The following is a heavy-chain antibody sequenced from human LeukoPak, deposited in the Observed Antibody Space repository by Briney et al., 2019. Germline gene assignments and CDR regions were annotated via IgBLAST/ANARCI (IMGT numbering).Heavy chain of an antibody. CDR3: AKAGQWELLSSY. CDR2: IWYDGSNK. J-gene: IGHJ4*02. V-gene: IGHV3-33*06. Sequence: PGGSLRLSCAASGFTFSSYGMHWVRQAPGKGLEWVAVIWYDGSNKYYADSVKGRFTISRDNSKNTLYLQMNSLRAEDTAVYYCAKAGQWELLSSYWGQGTLVTVSS. CDR1: GFTFSSYG. D-gene: IGHD1-26*01.